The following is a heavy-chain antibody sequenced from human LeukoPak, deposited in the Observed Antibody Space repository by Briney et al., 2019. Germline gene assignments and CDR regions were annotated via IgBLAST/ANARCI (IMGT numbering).Heavy chain of an antibody. CDR2: IYNSGST. V-gene: IGHV4-59*01. CDR3: ACLTTADAFDI. Sequence: SETLSLTCSVSSYSINSNYYWGWIRQPPGKGLEWIGYIYNSGSTNYNPSLKSRVTISVDTSKNQFSLKLSSVTAADTAVYYCACLTTADAFDIWGQGTMVTVSS. CDR1: SYSINSNYY. D-gene: IGHD3-22*01. J-gene: IGHJ3*02.